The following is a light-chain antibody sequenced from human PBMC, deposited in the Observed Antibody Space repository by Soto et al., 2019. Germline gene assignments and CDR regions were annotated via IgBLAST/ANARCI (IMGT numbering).Light chain of an antibody. Sequence: QSVLTQPPSASGTPGQRVTISCSGSNSNIGSYSVNWYRHLPGTAPKLLVFSDDQRPSGVPDRFSGSKSGPSASLAISGLQSEDEADYYCAAWDDSLNGPVFGRGTNVTVL. V-gene: IGLV1-44*01. J-gene: IGLJ2*01. CDR1: NSNIGSYS. CDR3: AAWDDSLNGPV. CDR2: SDD.